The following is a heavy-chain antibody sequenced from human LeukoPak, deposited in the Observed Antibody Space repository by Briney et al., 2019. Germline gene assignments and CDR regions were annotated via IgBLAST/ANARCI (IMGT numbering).Heavy chain of an antibody. CDR3: AKMRLEMATISLIDY. V-gene: IGHV3-23*01. D-gene: IGHD5-24*01. J-gene: IGHJ4*02. Sequence: GGSLRLSCAASGFTFSSYAMSLVRQAPGKGLEWVSAISGSGGSTYYADSVKGRFTISRDNSKNTLCLQMNSLRAEDTAVYYCAKMRLEMATISLIDYWGQGTLVTVSS. CDR1: GFTFSSYA. CDR2: ISGSGGST.